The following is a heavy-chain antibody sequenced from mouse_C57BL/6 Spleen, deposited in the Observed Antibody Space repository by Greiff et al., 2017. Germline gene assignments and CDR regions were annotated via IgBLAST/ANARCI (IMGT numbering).Heavy chain of an antibody. CDR1: GFTFSNYW. J-gene: IGHJ3*01. CDR3: TVYYYGSSYEWFAY. Sequence: EVQVVESGGGLVQPGGSMKLSCVASGFTFSNYWMNWVRQSPEKGLEWVAQIRLKSDNYATHYAESVKGRFTISRDDSKSSVYLQMNNLRAEDTGIYYCTVYYYGSSYEWFAYWGQGTLVTVSA. D-gene: IGHD1-1*01. CDR2: IRLKSDNYAT. V-gene: IGHV6-3*01.